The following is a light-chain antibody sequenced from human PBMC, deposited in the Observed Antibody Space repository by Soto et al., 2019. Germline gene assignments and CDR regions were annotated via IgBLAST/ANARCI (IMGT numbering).Light chain of an antibody. CDR1: QSISRY. CDR3: QRSSGYPLT. CDR2: KAS. V-gene: IGKV1-5*03. Sequence: DIQMTQSPSTLSASVGDRVTIACRASQSISRYLAWYQQQPGKAPKLLIYKASSLESGVPSRFISRGSRTQFTLTISSLQPDDFATYYCQRSSGYPLTFGGGTQVESK. J-gene: IGKJ4*01.